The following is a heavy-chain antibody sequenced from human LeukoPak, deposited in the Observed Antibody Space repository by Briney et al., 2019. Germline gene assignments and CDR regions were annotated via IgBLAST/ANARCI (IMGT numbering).Heavy chain of an antibody. J-gene: IGHJ4*02. V-gene: IGHV3-7*01. CDR3: ARGGLEAWNYYGSGSYRGFDY. CDR1: GFTFSSYS. Sequence: PGGSLRLSCAASGFTFSSYSMSWVRQAPGKGLEWVANIKQDGSEKYYVDSVKGRFTISRDNAKNSLYLQMNSLRAEDTAVYYCARGGLEAWNYYGSGSYRGFDYWGQGTLVTVSS. CDR2: IKQDGSEK. D-gene: IGHD3-10*01.